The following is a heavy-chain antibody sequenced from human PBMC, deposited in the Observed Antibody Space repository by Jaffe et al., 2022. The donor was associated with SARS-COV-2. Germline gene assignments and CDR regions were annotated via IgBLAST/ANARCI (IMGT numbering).Heavy chain of an antibody. V-gene: IGHV3-23*01. J-gene: IGHJ6*02. Sequence: EVQLLESGGGLVQPGGSLRLSCAASGFTFSSYAMSWVRQAPGKGLEWVSAISGSGGSTYYADSVKGRFTISRDNSKNTLYLQMNSLRAEDTAVYYCAKGNSGSYYPYYYGMDVWGQGTTVTVSS. CDR1: GFTFSSYA. CDR3: AKGNSGSYYPYYYGMDV. CDR2: ISGSGGST. D-gene: IGHD1-26*01.